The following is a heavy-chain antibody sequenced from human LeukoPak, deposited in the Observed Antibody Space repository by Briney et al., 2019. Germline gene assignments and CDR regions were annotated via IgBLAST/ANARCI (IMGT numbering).Heavy chain of an antibody. Sequence: PGGSLRLSCAASGFTFSDYYMTWIRQAPGKGLEWVSSISGSGGSTYYADSVKGRFTISRDTSKNTLYLQMNSLRAADTAVYYCVKSGYNRFDYWGQGALVTVSS. CDR3: VKSGYNRFDY. J-gene: IGHJ4*02. V-gene: IGHV3-23*01. CDR1: GFTFSDYY. CDR2: ISGSGGST. D-gene: IGHD5-24*01.